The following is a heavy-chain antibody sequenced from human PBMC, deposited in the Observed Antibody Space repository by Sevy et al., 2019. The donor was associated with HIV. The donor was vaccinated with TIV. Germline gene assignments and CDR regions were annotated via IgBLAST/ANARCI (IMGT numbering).Heavy chain of an antibody. Sequence: GGSLRLSCAASGFTFSSYRMTWVRQAPGKGLEWVSCISSNSDYIKYADSVKGRFIISRDNAKNLVYLQMDSLRAEDTAVYYCARAVMEMSTWRSDYWGQGTLVTVSS. V-gene: IGHV3-21*01. CDR1: GFTFSSYR. CDR2: ISSNSDYI. CDR3: ARAVMEMSTWRSDY. J-gene: IGHJ4*02. D-gene: IGHD1-1*01.